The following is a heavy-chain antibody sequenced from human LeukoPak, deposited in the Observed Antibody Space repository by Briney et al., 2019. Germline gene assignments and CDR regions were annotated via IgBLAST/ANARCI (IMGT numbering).Heavy chain of an antibody. Sequence: SETLSPTCTVSGGSISSGGYYWSWIRQHPGKGLEWIGYIYYSGSTYYNPSLKSRVTISVDTSKNQFSLKLSSVTAADTAVYYCARGIGVVVVAGPYAFDIWGQGTMVTVSS. D-gene: IGHD2-15*01. CDR1: GGSISSGGYY. V-gene: IGHV4-31*03. CDR3: ARGIGVVVVAGPYAFDI. J-gene: IGHJ3*02. CDR2: IYYSGST.